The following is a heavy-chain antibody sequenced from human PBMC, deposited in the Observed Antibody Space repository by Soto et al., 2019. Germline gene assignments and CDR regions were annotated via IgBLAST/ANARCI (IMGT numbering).Heavy chain of an antibody. CDR2: IYYSGST. CDR3: ARQSGWYPHYYYYMDV. CDR1: GVHISSHY. V-gene: IGHV4-59*08. D-gene: IGHD6-19*01. Sequence: SDTMYLTLTVSGVHISSHYSGWIRPPPGKGLEWIGYIYYSGSTNYNPSLKSRVTISVDTSKNQFSLKLSSVTAADTAVYYCARQSGWYPHYYYYMDVWGKGTTVT. J-gene: IGHJ6*03.